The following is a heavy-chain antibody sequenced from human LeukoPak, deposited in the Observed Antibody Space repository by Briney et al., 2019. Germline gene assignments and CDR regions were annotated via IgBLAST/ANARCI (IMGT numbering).Heavy chain of an antibody. V-gene: IGHV4-30-2*01. CDR2: IYHSGST. Sequence: SETLSLTCTVSGGSISSGGYYWSWIRQPPGKGLEWIGYIYHSGSTYYNPSLKSRVTISVDTSNNQFSLKLTSVTAADTAVYYCAREGTREWETDYWGQGTLVTVSS. CDR1: GGSISSGGYY. CDR3: AREGTREWETDY. D-gene: IGHD1-26*01. J-gene: IGHJ4*02.